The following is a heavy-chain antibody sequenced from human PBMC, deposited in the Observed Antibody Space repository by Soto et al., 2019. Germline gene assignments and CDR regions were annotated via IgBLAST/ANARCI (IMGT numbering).Heavy chain of an antibody. D-gene: IGHD4-17*01. CDR3: ARETYGGNARYFQH. CDR2: IYYSGST. Sequence: SETLSLTCTFPGGSISSYYWSWIRQPPGKGLEWIGYIYYSGSTNYNPSLKSRVTISVDTSKNQFSLKLSSVTAADTAVYYCARETYGGNARYFQHWGQGTLVTVSS. J-gene: IGHJ1*01. CDR1: GGSISSYY. V-gene: IGHV4-59*01.